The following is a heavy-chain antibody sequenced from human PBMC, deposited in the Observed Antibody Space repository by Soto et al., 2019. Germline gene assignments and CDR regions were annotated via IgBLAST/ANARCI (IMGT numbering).Heavy chain of an antibody. J-gene: IGHJ4*02. CDR3: ARGFLNPGIVAAGFDH. Sequence: SETLSLTCAVSGGYISSGGYSWSWIRQPPGKGLEGIGYIYHSGSIYYNPSLKSRVTISVDRSKKQFSLKLSSVTAADTAVYYCARGFLNPGIVAAGFDHWRQGTLITVPS. V-gene: IGHV4-30-2*02. D-gene: IGHD6-13*01. CDR2: IYHSGSI. CDR1: GGYISSGGYS.